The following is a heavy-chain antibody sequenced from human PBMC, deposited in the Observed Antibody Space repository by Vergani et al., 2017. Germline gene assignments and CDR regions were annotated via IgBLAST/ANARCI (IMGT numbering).Heavy chain of an antibody. J-gene: IGHJ6*02. CDR3: ARDRVNIVATTTYYYYYYGMDV. CDR2: IYSGGST. V-gene: IGHV3-53*04. D-gene: IGHD5-12*01. Sequence: EVQLVESGGGLVQPGGSLRLSCAASGFTVSSNYMSWVRQAPGKGLEWVSVIYSGGSTYYADSVKGRFTISRHNSKNTLYLQMNSLRAEDTAVYYCARDRVNIVATTTYYYYYYGMDVWGQGTRSPSP. CDR1: GFTVSSNY.